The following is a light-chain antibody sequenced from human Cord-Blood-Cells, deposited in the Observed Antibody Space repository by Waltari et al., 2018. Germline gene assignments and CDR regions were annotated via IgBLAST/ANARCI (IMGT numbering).Light chain of an antibody. Sequence: SYELTQPPSVSVFPGQTARITCSGDALPKQYAYWYQQKPGQAPVLVIYKASERPSGIPERFSGSSSGTTVTLTISGVQAEDEADYYCQSADSSGTWVFGGGTKLTVL. CDR2: KAS. V-gene: IGLV3-25*03. J-gene: IGLJ3*02. CDR1: ALPKQY. CDR3: QSADSSGTWV.